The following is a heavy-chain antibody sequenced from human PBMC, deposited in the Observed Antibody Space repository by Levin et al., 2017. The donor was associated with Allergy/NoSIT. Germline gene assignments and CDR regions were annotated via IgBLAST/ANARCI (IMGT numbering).Heavy chain of an antibody. CDR2: ISSNGGST. J-gene: IGHJ4*02. V-gene: IGHV3-64*01. D-gene: IGHD2-15*01. CDR1: GFTFSSYA. Sequence: GGSLRLSCAASGFTFSSYAMHWVRQAPGKGLEYVSAISSNGGSTYYANSVKGRFTISRDNSKNTLYLQMGSLRAEDMAVYYCARSPGGGGSYYFDYWGQGTLVTVSS. CDR3: ARSPGGGGSYYFDY.